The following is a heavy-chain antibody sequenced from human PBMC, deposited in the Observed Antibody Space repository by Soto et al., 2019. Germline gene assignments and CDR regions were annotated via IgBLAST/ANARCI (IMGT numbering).Heavy chain of an antibody. CDR3: ARDPVKGGIRV. CDR1: GGSVSSGSYY. J-gene: IGHJ4*02. V-gene: IGHV4-61*01. Sequence: QVQLQESGPGLVKPSETLSLTCTVSGGSVSSGSYYWSWIRQPPGKGLEWIGYIYYSGSTNYNSSLKSRVAISVDTSKNQFSLKLSSVTAADTAVYYCARDPVKGGIRVWGQGTLVTVSS. D-gene: IGHD3-3*02. CDR2: IYYSGST.